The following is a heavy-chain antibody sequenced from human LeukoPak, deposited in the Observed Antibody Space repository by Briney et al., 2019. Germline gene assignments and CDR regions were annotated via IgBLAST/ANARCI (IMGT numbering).Heavy chain of an antibody. CDR3: AKRSAESSGYFDS. CDR2: ITGSDAFT. CDR1: GITFMHYS. J-gene: IGHJ4*02. D-gene: IGHD6-19*01. Sequence: GGPLRLSCAASGITFMHYSMTWVRQTPGKALEWVSAITGSDAFTDYEDSVKGRFTISRDNSKNTLYLQMNSLRVEDTAIYYCAKRSAESSGYFDSWGQGTLVTVSS. V-gene: IGHV3-23*01.